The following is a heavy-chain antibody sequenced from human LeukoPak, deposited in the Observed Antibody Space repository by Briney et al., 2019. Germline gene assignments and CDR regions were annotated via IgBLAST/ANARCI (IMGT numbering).Heavy chain of an antibody. V-gene: IGHV3-23*01. CDR3: AKATNWGSREAFDI. D-gene: IGHD7-27*01. J-gene: IGHJ3*02. CDR2: ITGSGDDT. Sequence: GGSLRLSCAASGFTFSSYAMSWVRQAPGKGLEWVSDITGSGDDTDYADSVKGRFTVSRDNSRNTLYLQINSLRAEDTAVYYCAKATNWGSREAFDIWGQGTMVTVSS. CDR1: GFTFSSYA.